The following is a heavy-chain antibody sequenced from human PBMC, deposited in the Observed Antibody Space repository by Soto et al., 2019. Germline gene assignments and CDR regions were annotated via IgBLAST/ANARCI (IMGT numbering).Heavy chain of an antibody. CDR2: INHSGST. V-gene: IGHV4-34*01. D-gene: IGHD1-26*01. Sequence: PSETLSLTCSVYVGSFRGYYWSWIRQPPGKGLEWIGEINHSGSTNYNPSLKSRVTISVDTSKNQFSLKLSSVTAADTAVYYCARGQRATNGMDVWGQGTTVTVSS. CDR3: ARGQRATNGMDV. J-gene: IGHJ6*02. CDR1: VGSFRGYY.